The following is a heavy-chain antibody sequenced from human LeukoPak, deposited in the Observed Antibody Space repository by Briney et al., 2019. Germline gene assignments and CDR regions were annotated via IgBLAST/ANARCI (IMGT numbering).Heavy chain of an antibody. CDR1: GFTLTNYV. J-gene: IGHJ4*02. D-gene: IGHD2-15*01. CDR2: VSSDGGIK. CDR3: ARDSETTPIHVLGY. Sequence: GGSLRLSCVVSGFTLTNYVVHWVRQAPGKGLEWVTLVSSDGGIKYYADSVKGRFSVSRDISKNTLYLQMNSLRVDDTAVYYCARDSETTPIHVLGYWGQGTLVTVSS. V-gene: IGHV3-30-3*01.